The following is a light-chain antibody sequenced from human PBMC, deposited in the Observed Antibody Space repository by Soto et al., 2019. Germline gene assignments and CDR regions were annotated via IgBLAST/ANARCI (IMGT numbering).Light chain of an antibody. CDR1: SSDVGSYDL. CDR2: EGS. CDR3: CSYPDIVTYV. V-gene: IGLV2-23*01. Sequence: QSVLTQPASVSGSPGQSITISCTGTSSDVGSYDLVSWYQQRPGKDPKLIIYEGSKRPSEISDRFSGSKSGNTASLTISGLKSEDEADYFCCSYPDIVTYVFGGGTKVTVL. J-gene: IGLJ1*01.